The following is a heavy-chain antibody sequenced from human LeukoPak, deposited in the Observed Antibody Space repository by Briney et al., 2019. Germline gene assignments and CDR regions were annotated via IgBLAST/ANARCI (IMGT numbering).Heavy chain of an antibody. J-gene: IGHJ4*02. CDR1: GFTFSGHW. V-gene: IGHV3-7*01. CDR3: ARDSSCGGDCYYFDN. Sequence: GGSLRLSCAASGFTFSGHWMSWVRQAPGKGLEWVANMNQDGSEKYYEDSVKGRFTISRDNAKNSLYLQMNSPRAEETAVYYCARDSSCGGDCYYFDNWGQGTLVTVSS. D-gene: IGHD2-21*02. CDR2: MNQDGSEK.